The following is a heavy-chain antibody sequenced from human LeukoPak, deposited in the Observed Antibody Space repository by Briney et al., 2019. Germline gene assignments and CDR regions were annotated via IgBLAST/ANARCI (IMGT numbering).Heavy chain of an antibody. CDR2: ISPSGGST. V-gene: IGHV1-46*01. CDR1: GYTFTSYY. CDR3: ARVRGSGWYDY. J-gene: IGHJ4*02. Sequence: ASVKVSCKASGYTFTSYYIHWVRQAPGQGLEWMGTISPSGGSTTYTQKFQGRVTMTKDTSTSTVYMELSSLRSEDTAVHYCARVRGSGWYDYWGQGTLVTVST. D-gene: IGHD6-19*01.